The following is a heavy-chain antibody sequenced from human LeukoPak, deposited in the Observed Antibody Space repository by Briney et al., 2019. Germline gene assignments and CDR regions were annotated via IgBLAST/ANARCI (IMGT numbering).Heavy chain of an antibody. CDR2: IWYDGSNK. J-gene: IGHJ4*02. Sequence: PGGSLRLSCAASGFTFSSYGMHWVRQAPGKGLEWVAVIWYDGSNKYYADSVEGRFTISRDNSKNTLYLQMNSLRAEDTAVYYCARALRLVGATPLGDFFDYWGQGTLVTVSS. CDR3: ARALRLVGATPLGDFFDY. V-gene: IGHV3-33*01. CDR1: GFTFSSYG. D-gene: IGHD1-26*01.